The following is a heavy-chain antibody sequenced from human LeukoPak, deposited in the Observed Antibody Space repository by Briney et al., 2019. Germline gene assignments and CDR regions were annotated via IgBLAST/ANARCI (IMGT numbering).Heavy chain of an antibody. CDR3: AKVLSGYDWGYYYGMDV. Sequence: PGGPLRLSCAVSGFTFSSYAMTWVRQAPGKGLEWVSVITGSGGSSYYADSVKGRFTISRDNSKNTLYLQMNSLRAEDTAVYYCAKVLSGYDWGYYYGMDVWGQGTTVTVSS. D-gene: IGHD5-12*01. J-gene: IGHJ6*02. CDR2: ITGSGGSS. V-gene: IGHV3-23*01. CDR1: GFTFSSYA.